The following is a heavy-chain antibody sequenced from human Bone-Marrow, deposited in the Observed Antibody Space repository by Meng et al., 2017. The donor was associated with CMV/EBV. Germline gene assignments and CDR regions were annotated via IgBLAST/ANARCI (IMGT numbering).Heavy chain of an antibody. V-gene: IGHV3-11*01. CDR3: ARAWKPSLSDYYGSGSYFGWFDP. CDR1: GFTFSDYY. D-gene: IGHD3-10*01. Sequence: GGSLRLSCAASGFTFSDYYMSWIRQAPGKGLEWVSYISSSGSTIYYADSVKGRFTISRDNAKNSLYLQMNSLRAEDTAVYYCARAWKPSLSDYYGSGSYFGWFDPWGQGTLVTVSS. CDR2: ISSSGSTI. J-gene: IGHJ5*02.